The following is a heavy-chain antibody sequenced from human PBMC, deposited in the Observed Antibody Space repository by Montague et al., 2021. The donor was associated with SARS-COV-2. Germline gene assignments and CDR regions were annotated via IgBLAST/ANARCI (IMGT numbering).Heavy chain of an antibody. CDR3: ARFFRVGTSSAFDH. J-gene: IGHJ5*02. D-gene: IGHD3-10*01. CDR2: VRDSGTT. V-gene: IGHV4-59*08. CDR1: GASIMGYH. Sequence: SETLSLTCTVSGASIMGYHWSWVRKPPGRGLEWIGDVRDSGTTNYNPSLNNRITISIDTSKAQFSLILTSVDAADTAVYYCARFFRVGTSSAFDHWGQGILVTVSS.